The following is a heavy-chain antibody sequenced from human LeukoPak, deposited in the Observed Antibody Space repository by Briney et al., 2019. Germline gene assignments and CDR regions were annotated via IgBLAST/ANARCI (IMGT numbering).Heavy chain of an antibody. CDR2: FDPEDGEA. D-gene: IGHD3-22*01. J-gene: IGHJ4*02. Sequence: ASVKVSFKVSGYTLTELSMHWVRQAPGKGLGWVGGFDPEDGEAIYAQKYQGRVTMTEDTSTDTANMELSSLRSEDTAVYYCATPAELVVVNAFDYWGQGTLVTVSS. V-gene: IGHV1-24*01. CDR3: ATPAELVVVNAFDY. CDR1: GYTLTELS.